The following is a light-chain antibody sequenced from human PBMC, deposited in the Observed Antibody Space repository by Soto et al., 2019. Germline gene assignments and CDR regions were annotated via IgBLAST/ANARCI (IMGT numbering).Light chain of an antibody. CDR3: HQYGNSPLT. CDR2: GAS. CDR1: QSVRSTY. V-gene: IGKV3-20*01. Sequence: IVWTQSPGTLSLSPGERATLSCRASQSVRSTYLAWYQQKPGQGPRLLIYGASSKATGIPDRVSGSGSGTDFTLTISRLEPEDFAVYYCHQYGNSPLTFGAGTKVEIK. J-gene: IGKJ4*01.